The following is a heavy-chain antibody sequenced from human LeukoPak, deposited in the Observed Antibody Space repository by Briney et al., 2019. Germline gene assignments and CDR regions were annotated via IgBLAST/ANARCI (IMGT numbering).Heavy chain of an antibody. V-gene: IGHV1-2*06. D-gene: IGHD1-7*01. Sequence: ASVKVSCKASGYTFTGYYMHWVRQTPGQGLEWMGRINPNSGGTNYAQKFQGRVTMTRDTSISTAYMELSRLRSDGTAVYYCARDNGKLTLYAFDIWGQGTMVTVSS. J-gene: IGHJ3*02. CDR1: GYTFTGYY. CDR2: INPNSGGT. CDR3: ARDNGKLTLYAFDI.